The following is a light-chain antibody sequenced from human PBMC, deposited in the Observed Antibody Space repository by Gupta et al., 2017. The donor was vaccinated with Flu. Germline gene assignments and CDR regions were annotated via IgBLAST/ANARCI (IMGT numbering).Light chain of an antibody. Sequence: SAELPQPPSVSVSPAQTARIPCPGDSFPTQYASWYPQRPGQAPILLLYHNSESPAGIPERFSGTRSGTTVTLTISGVKEEDEADYYCQATGNGDAWVFGGGTKLTVL. CDR3: QATGNGDAWV. CDR2: HNS. J-gene: IGLJ3*02. V-gene: IGLV3-25*03. CDR1: SFPTQY.